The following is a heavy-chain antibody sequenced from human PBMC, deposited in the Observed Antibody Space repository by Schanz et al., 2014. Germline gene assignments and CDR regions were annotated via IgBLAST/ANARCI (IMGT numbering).Heavy chain of an antibody. CDR2: ITYNGGTI. J-gene: IGHJ4*02. D-gene: IGHD1-1*01. Sequence: EVQLLESGGGVVQPGRSLRLSCAASGFTFSSYGMHWVRQAPGKGLEWISYITYNGGTIYYADSVKGRFTISRDNAKNSLYLEMNSLRAEDTALYYCARDRRNADLDYWGQGTLVTVSS. CDR1: GFTFSSYG. CDR3: ARDRRNADLDY. V-gene: IGHV3-48*01.